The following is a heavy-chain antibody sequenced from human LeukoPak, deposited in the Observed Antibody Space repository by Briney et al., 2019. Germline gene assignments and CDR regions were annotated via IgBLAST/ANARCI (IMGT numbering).Heavy chain of an antibody. J-gene: IGHJ6*02. CDR3: ARDLVVVPAAKYYYYYGMDV. V-gene: IGHV1-69*13. Sequence: ASVKVSCKASGGTFISYAISWVRQAPGQGLEWMGGIIPIFGTANYAQKFQGRVTITADESTSTAYMELSSLRSEDTAVYYCARDLVVVPAAKYYYYYGMDVWGQGTTVTVSS. CDR2: IIPIFGTA. D-gene: IGHD2-2*01. CDR1: GGTFISYA.